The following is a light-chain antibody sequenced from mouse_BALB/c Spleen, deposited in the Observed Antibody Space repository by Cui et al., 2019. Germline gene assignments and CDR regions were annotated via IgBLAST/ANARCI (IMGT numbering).Light chain of an antibody. Sequence: QIVPTQSPAIMSASPGENVTMTCSASSSVSYMHWYQQKSGTAPKRWIYDTSKLASGVPARFSGSGSGTSYSLTISSMEAEDAATYYCQQWSSNPPTFGGGTKLEIK. V-gene: IGKV4-59*01. CDR3: QQWSSNPPT. J-gene: IGKJ1*01. CDR2: DTS. CDR1: SSVSY.